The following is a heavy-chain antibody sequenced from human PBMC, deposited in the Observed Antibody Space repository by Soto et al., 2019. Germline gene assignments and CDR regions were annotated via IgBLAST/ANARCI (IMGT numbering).Heavy chain of an antibody. CDR2: ISSSSSTI. Sequence: EVQLVESGGGLVQPGGSLRLSCAASGFTFSSYSMNWVRQAPGKGLEWVSYISSSSSTIYYADSVEGRFTTSRDNAKNSLYLQMNCLIDEDTAVYYCARDGGTDYYDGMDVWSQGTTVTVS. CDR1: GFTFSSYS. J-gene: IGHJ6*02. V-gene: IGHV3-48*02. CDR3: ARDGGTDYYDGMDV. D-gene: IGHD2-15*01.